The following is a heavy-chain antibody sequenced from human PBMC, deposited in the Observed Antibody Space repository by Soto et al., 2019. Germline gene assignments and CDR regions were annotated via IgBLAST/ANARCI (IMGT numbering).Heavy chain of an antibody. CDR3: ARVYFKYDY. D-gene: IGHD3-10*01. V-gene: IGHV3-7*01. Sequence: PWGSLRLSCVASKFTFSNYLMTWVRQAPGKGLEWVANIKEDGSEKYYVDSVKGRFTISRDNAKNSLYLQMNSLRAEDTAVYYCARVYFKYDYWGQGTLVTVS. J-gene: IGHJ4*02. CDR2: IKEDGSEK. CDR1: KFTFSNYL.